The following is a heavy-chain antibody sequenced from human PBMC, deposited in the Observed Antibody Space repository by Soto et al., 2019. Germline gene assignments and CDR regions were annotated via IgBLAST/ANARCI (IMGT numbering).Heavy chain of an antibody. J-gene: IGHJ4*02. V-gene: IGHV3-30-3*01. CDR3: ASGNSVLAY. CDR1: GFTFSTSA. D-gene: IGHD4-4*01. Sequence: GGSLRLSCAASGFTFSTSAMHWVRQAPGEGLEWVAVLSYDGSNKYYADSVKGRFTISRDNSKNTLYLQMNSLRAEDTAVYYCASGNSVLAYWGQGALVTVSS. CDR2: LSYDGSNK.